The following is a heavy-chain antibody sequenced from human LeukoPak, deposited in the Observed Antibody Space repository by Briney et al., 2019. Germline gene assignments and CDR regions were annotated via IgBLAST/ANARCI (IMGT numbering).Heavy chain of an antibody. D-gene: IGHD3-3*01. CDR1: GFTFSSYA. CDR2: ISGSGGST. Sequence: GGSLRLSCAASGFTFSSYAMSWVRQAPGKGLEWVSAISGSGGSTYYADSVKGRFTISRDNSKNTLYLQMNSLRAEDTAVYYCAKEDYSYDFWRPYGMDVWGQGTTVTVSS. CDR3: AKEDYSYDFWRPYGMDV. V-gene: IGHV3-23*01. J-gene: IGHJ6*02.